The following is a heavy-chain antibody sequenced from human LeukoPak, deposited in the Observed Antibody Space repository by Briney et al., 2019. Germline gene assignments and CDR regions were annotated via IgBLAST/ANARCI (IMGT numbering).Heavy chain of an antibody. D-gene: IGHD3-10*01. CDR1: GFAFSGSY. CDR3: ASHGGQSSAPFIDF. CDR2: IYSTFDT. Sequence: GGSLRLPCVASGFAFSGSYMSWVRQAPGGGLEWVSLIYSTFDTSYTDSVRGRFTISRDNSKNTVYLQMNSLRVEDTAVYYCASHGGQSSAPFIDFWGQGTLVTVSS. V-gene: IGHV3-66*04. J-gene: IGHJ4*02.